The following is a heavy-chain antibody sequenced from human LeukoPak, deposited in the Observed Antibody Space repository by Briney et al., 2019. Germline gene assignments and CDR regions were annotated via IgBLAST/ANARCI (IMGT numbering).Heavy chain of an antibody. J-gene: IGHJ4*01. CDR3: ARDGAYSTIFY. CDR1: GFTFSSYW. CDR2: INSDESST. V-gene: IGHV3-74*01. D-gene: IGHD3-3*01. Sequence: PGGSLRLSCAASGFTFSSYWMYWVRQAPGKGLVWVSRINSDESSTSYADSVKGRFTISRDYAKNTLYLQMNSLRAEDTAVYYCARDGAYSTIFYWGQGTLVTVSS.